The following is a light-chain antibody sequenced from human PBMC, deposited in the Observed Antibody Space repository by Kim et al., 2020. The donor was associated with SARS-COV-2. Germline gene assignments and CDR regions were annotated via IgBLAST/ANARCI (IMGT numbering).Light chain of an antibody. J-gene: IGKJ2*03. V-gene: IGKV3-20*01. Sequence: SPGESATLSCRASQSVTSNYLGWYQQKPGQPPRLLISGATSRATGIPDRFIGSGSGTDFTLTIDRLEPEDFAVYYCQQFGNSPPYSFGQGTRLEI. CDR2: GAT. CDR3: QQFGNSPPYS. CDR1: QSVTSNY.